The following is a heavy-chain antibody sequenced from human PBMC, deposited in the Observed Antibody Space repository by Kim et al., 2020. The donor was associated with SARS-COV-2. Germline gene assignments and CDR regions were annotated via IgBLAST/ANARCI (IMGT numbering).Heavy chain of an antibody. J-gene: IGHJ4*02. V-gene: IGHV4-31*02. Sequence: SPKSRVTRSGDTSKNQFSLKLSSVTAADTAVYYCARTRITMIVVVTHFDYWGQGTLVTVSS. D-gene: IGHD3-22*01. CDR3: ARTRITMIVVVTHFDY.